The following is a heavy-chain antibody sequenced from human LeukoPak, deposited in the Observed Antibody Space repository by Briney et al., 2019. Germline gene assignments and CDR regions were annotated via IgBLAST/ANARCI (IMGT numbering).Heavy chain of an antibody. V-gene: IGHV1-69*05. Sequence: SVKVSCKASGGTFSSYAISWVRQAPGQGLEWMGGIIPIFGTANYAQKLQGRVTITTDESTSTAYMELSSLRSEDTAVYYCARENSGSYYNWFDPWGQGTLVTVSS. CDR2: IIPIFGTA. CDR3: ARENSGSYYNWFDP. CDR1: GGTFSSYA. D-gene: IGHD1-26*01. J-gene: IGHJ5*02.